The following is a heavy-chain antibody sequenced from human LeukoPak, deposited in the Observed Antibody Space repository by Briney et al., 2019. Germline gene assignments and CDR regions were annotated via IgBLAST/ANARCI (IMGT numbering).Heavy chain of an antibody. CDR2: INPYSGGT. J-gene: IGHJ4*02. D-gene: IGHD1-26*01. CDR3: ARGSIVGATFDYFDY. CDR1: GYTFTDYY. Sequence: ASVKVSCKASGYTFTDYYIHWVRQAPGQGLEWMGWINPYSGGTNYAQKFQGRVTMTRDTSISTAYMDLSRLRSDDTAVYYCARGSIVGATFDYFDYWGQGTLVTVSS. V-gene: IGHV1-2*02.